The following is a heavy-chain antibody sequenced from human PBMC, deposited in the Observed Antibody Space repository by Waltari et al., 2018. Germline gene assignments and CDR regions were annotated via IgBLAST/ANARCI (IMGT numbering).Heavy chain of an antibody. CDR1: GFTFDDYA. Sequence: EVQLVESGGGLVQPGRSLRLSCAASGFTFDDYAMHWVRQAPGKGLEWVSGISWNSGSRGYADSGKGRFTISRDNAKNSLYLQMNSLRAEDTALYYCAKVSYYYDSSGYLDYWGQGTLVTVSS. CDR3: AKVSYYYDSSGYLDY. J-gene: IGHJ4*02. V-gene: IGHV3-9*01. D-gene: IGHD3-22*01. CDR2: ISWNSGSR.